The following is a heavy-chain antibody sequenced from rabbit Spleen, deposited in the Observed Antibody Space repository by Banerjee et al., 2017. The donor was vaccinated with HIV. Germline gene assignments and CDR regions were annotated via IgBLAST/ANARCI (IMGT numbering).Heavy chain of an antibody. V-gene: IGHV1S40*01. J-gene: IGHJ6*01. D-gene: IGHD8-1*01. CDR3: ARDSGSSFSSYGMDL. Sequence: QSLEESGGGLVQPEGSLTLTCTASGVSFSDSSYMCWVRQAPGKGLEWIACIELGSTGFTYFASWARGRFTISKTSSTTVTLQMTSLTAADTATYFCARDSGSSFSSYGMDLWGPGTLVTVS. CDR2: IELGSTGFT. CDR1: GVSFSDSSY.